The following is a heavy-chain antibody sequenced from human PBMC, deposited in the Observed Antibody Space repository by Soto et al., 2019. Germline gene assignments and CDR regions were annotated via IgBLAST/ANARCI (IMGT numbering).Heavy chain of an antibody. CDR3: ARAYSGRLPRRADYYYAMDV. V-gene: IGHV3-13*05. Sequence: GSLRLSCAASACTLSAYDMHWVRQPNGNGLEWVSALGAADDPYYLGSVKGRFTISRENAKNSLYLQMNNLRAGDTAVYYCARAYSGRLPRRADYYYAMDVWGQGTTVTVSS. CDR2: LGAADDP. CDR1: ACTLSAYD. D-gene: IGHD2-15*01. J-gene: IGHJ6*02.